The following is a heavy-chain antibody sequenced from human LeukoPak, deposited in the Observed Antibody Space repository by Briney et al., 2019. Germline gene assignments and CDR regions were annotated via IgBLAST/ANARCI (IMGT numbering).Heavy chain of an antibody. J-gene: IGHJ3*02. D-gene: IGHD5-18*01. V-gene: IGHV3-23*01. CDR2: ISGSGGDT. CDR1: GFTFNNYA. Sequence: GGSLRLSCAASGFTFNNYALSWVRQAPGKGLEWVSAISGSGGDTYYAGSVKGRFTISRDFSKNTLYLQMNSLRVEDTAVYYCAKASLVDTAMVTMAFDIWGQGTMVTVSS. CDR3: AKASLVDTAMVTMAFDI.